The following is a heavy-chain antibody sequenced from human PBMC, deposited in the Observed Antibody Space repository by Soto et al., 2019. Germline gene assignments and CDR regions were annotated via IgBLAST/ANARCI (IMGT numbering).Heavy chain of an antibody. J-gene: IGHJ4*02. D-gene: IGHD1-26*01. CDR1: ESTVRRDW. CDR2: INQDGSEK. Sequence: EVHLVESGGGLVQTGGSLRLSWATFESTVRRDWMNWVRQAPGKGLEWVAHINQDGSEKYYVDSVKGRFTISRDNAKKSLYLQMNSLRPADTAMYYCSGGVGDAFWGQGTLVTVSS. V-gene: IGHV3-7*04. CDR3: SGGVGDAF.